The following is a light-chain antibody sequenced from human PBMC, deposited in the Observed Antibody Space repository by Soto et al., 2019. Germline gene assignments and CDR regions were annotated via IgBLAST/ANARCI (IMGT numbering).Light chain of an antibody. V-gene: IGKV3-20*01. Sequence: ESVLTQSPATLSLSPGERATLSCRASQSVSSYLAWYQQKPGQAPRLLIYGASSRATGIPDRFSGSGSGTDFTLTISRLEPEDFAVYYCQQYGSSPKTFGQGTKVDIK. CDR3: QQYGSSPKT. CDR1: QSVSSY. J-gene: IGKJ1*01. CDR2: GAS.